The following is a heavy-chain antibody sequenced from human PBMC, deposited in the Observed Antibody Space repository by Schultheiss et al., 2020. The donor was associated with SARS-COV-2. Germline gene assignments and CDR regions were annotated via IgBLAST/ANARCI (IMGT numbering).Heavy chain of an antibody. J-gene: IGHJ4*02. CDR2: IYYSGST. CDR1: GGSFSGYY. D-gene: IGHD6-19*01. CDR3: ATTAVAHDY. Sequence: SETLSLTCAVYGGSFSGYYWSWIRQPPGKGLEWIGSIYYSGSTYYNPSLKSRVTISVDTSKNQFSLKLSSVTAADTAVYYCATTAVAHDYWGQGTLVTVSS. V-gene: IGHV4-34*01.